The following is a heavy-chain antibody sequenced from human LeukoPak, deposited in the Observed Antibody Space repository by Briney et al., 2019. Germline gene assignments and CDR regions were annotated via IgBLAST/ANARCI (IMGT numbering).Heavy chain of an antibody. D-gene: IGHD5-24*01. V-gene: IGHV4-59*01. CDR3: ARTRDGYNFNDAFDI. J-gene: IGHJ3*02. Sequence: SETLSLTCTVSGGSISSYYWSWIRQPPGKGLEWIGYIYYSGSTNYNPSLKSRVTISVDTSKNQFSLKLSSVTAADTAAYYCARTRDGYNFNDAFDIWGQGTMATVSS. CDR1: GGSISSYY. CDR2: IYYSGST.